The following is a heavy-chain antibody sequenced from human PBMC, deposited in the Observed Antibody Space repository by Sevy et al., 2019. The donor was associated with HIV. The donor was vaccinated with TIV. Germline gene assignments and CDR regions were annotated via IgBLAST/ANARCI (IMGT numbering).Heavy chain of an antibody. Sequence: GGSLRLSCAASGFTFSSYAMSWVRQGPGKGLEWVSTISDSGGRIYYTDSVKGRFTISRDNSKNTRYRQMDILRAEDTAIYYCAKDGGYDALTEGDWFDPWGQGTLVTVSS. CDR1: GFTFSSYA. D-gene: IGHD3-16*01. CDR2: ISDSGGRI. CDR3: AKDGGYDALTEGDWFDP. J-gene: IGHJ5*02. V-gene: IGHV3-23*01.